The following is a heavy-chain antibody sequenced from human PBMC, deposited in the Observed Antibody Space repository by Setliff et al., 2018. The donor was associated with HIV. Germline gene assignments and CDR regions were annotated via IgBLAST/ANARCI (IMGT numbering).Heavy chain of an antibody. CDR1: GFTFSTYW. V-gene: IGHV3-74*01. CDR2: INSDGSST. J-gene: IGHJ6*03. Sequence: GGSLRLSCAASGFTFSTYWMNWVRQAPGKGLVWVSRINSDGSSTGHADSVKGRFTISRDSAKNSLYLQMNSLRAEDTAVYYCARDYLYYYYYYMDVWGRGTTVTVSS. CDR3: ARDYLYYYYYYMDV.